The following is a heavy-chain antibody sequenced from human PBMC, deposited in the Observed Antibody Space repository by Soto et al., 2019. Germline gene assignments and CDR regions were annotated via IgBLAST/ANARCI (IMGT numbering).Heavy chain of an antibody. CDR2: IYWDDSK. J-gene: IGHJ4*02. D-gene: IGHD1-26*01. CDR3: ANAYGGRSVY. V-gene: IGHV2-5*02. CDR1: VFSLTTDRVG. Sequence: QITLKESGPPLVKPTQTLTLTCTFSVFSLTTDRVGVGWIRQPPGEPLAWLAVIYWDDSKTYRPSLESRLTITKDPSKIPVALTMTNMASLDTATYYCANAYGGRSVYWGQGTLVTGSS.